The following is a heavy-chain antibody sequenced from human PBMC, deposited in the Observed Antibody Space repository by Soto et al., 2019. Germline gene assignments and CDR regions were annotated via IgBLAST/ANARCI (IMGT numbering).Heavy chain of an antibody. CDR3: ARNIAVAGNGDYYFDY. V-gene: IGHV1-69*13. Sequence: SVKVSFKSSGGTFSSYAISWVRQSPGQGLEWMGVIIPIFGTANYAQKFQGRFTITADESTSTAYMELSSLRSEDTVVYYCARNIAVAGNGDYYFDYWGQGTLVTVSS. D-gene: IGHD6-19*01. CDR2: IIPIFGTA. CDR1: GGTFSSYA. J-gene: IGHJ4*02.